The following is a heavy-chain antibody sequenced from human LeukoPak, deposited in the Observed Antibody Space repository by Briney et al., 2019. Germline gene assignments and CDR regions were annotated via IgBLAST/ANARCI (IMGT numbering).Heavy chain of an antibody. J-gene: IGHJ4*02. V-gene: IGHV4-34*01. CDR1: GGSFSGYY. D-gene: IGHD3-10*01. CDR2: IYHSGST. CDR3: ARGLRITMVRGANYFDY. Sequence: SETLSLTCAVYGGSFSGYYWSWIRQPPGKGLEWIGEIYHSGSTNYNPSLKSRVTISVDTSKNQFSLKLSSVTAADTAVYYCARGLRITMVRGANYFDYWGQGTLVTVSS.